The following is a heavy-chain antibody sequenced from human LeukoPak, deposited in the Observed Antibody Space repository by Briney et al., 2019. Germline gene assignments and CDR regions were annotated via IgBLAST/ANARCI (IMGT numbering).Heavy chain of an antibody. V-gene: IGHV4-30-2*01. Sequence: SETLSLTCAVSGGSISSGGYSWSWIRQPPGKGLEWIGYIHHSGSTYYNPSLKSRVTISVDRSKNQSSLKLSSVTAADTAVYYCARVDNNGGNTLYFDYWGQGTLVTVSS. J-gene: IGHJ4*02. D-gene: IGHD4-23*01. CDR1: GGSISSGGYS. CDR2: IHHSGST. CDR3: ARVDNNGGNTLYFDY.